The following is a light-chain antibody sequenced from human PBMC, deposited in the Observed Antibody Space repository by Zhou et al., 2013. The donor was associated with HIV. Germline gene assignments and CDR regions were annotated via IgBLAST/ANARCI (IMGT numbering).Light chain of an antibody. CDR2: ADS. CDR1: RSNIGAGYD. J-gene: IGLJ1*01. V-gene: IGLV1-40*01. Sequence: QSVLTQPPSVSGAPGQRVTISCTGSRSNIGAGYDVHWYQQLPGTAPKLLIYADSNRPSGVPDRFSGSKSGTSASLAITGLQAEDEADYYCQSYDHSLGXNYVFGTGTTVTV. CDR3: QSYDHSLGXNYV.